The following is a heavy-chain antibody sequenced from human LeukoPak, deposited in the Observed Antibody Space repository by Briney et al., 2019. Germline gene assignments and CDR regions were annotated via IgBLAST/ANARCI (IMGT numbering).Heavy chain of an antibody. D-gene: IGHD3-3*01. CDR3: ARDLANYDFWSGSSSGGDI. Sequence: PGGSLRLSCAASGFTFSDYYMSWIRQAPGKGLEWVSVIYSGGSTYYADSVKGRFTISRDNSKNTLYLQMNSLRAEDTAVYYCARDLANYDFWSGSSSGGDIWGQGTMVTVSS. CDR1: GFTFSDYY. V-gene: IGHV3-66*02. CDR2: IYSGGST. J-gene: IGHJ3*02.